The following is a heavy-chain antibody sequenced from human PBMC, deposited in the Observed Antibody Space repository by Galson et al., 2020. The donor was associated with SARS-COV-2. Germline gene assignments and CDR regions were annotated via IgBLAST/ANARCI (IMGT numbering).Heavy chain of an antibody. J-gene: IGHJ4*02. V-gene: IGHV4-59*08. D-gene: IGHD1-26*01. CDR2: ISYAGST. CDR3: AKLAEGRRSSEDY. Sequence: ETSETLTCAVSIGSMTSHYWSWIRQAPGKGLEWIGYISYAGSTTYNPSLKSRVTISIDTSKNQFSLRLTSVTAADTALYYCAKLAEGRRSSEDYWGQGTRVTVSS. CDR1: IGSMTSHY.